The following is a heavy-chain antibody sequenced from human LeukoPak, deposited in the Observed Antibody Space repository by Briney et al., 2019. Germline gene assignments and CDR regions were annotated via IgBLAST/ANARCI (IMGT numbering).Heavy chain of an antibody. CDR2: INHSGST. CDR1: SGSFSGYY. CDR3: ARGFPDWYYGSGSSTLVWFDP. Sequence: SETLSLTCAVYSGSFSGYYWSWIRQPPGKGLEWIGEINHSGSTNYNPSLKSRVTISVDTSKNQFPLKLSSVTAADTAVYYCARGFPDWYYGSGSSTLVWFDPWGQGTLVTVSS. J-gene: IGHJ5*02. V-gene: IGHV4-34*01. D-gene: IGHD3-10*01.